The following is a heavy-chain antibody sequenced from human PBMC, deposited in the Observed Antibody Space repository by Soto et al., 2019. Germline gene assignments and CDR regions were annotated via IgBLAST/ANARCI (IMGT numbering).Heavy chain of an antibody. D-gene: IGHD4-4*01. CDR1: GGSISSYS. Sequence: PSETLSLTCTFSGGSISSYSWSWIRQHPGKGLEWIGYIYYSGSTNYNPSLKSRVTISVDTSKNQFSLKLSSVTAADTAVYYCAMLYSNWYCIDVWGQGTTVTGSS. V-gene: IGHV4-59*01. J-gene: IGHJ6*02. CDR3: AMLYSNWYCIDV. CDR2: IYYSGST.